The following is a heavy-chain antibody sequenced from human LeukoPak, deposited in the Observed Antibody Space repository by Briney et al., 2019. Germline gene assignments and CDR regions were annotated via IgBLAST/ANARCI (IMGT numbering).Heavy chain of an antibody. Sequence: SVKVSCKASGGTFSSYAISWVRQAPGQGLEWMGRIIPIFGTANYAQKFQGRVTITTDESTSTAYMELSSLRSEDTAVYYCARGRGPGRGYSYGYDYWGQGTLVTVSS. CDR2: IIPIFGTA. D-gene: IGHD5-18*01. CDR1: GGTFSSYA. CDR3: ARGRGPGRGYSYGYDY. J-gene: IGHJ4*02. V-gene: IGHV1-69*05.